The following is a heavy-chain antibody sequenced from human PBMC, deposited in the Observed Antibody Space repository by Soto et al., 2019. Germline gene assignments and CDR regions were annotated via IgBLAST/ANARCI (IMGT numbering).Heavy chain of an antibody. V-gene: IGHV1-46*01. CDR1: GYTFTSYY. CDR2: INPSIGST. J-gene: IGHJ4*02. Sequence: QVQLVQSGAEVKKPGASVKVSCKASGYTFTSYYMHWVRQAPGQGLEWLGIINPSIGSTTYAQKFQGRVXXTXDXXTSTVYMELSSLRSEDTAVYYCARAGGGVEDYFDYWAQGTLVTVSS. CDR3: ARAGGGVEDYFDY. D-gene: IGHD2-8*02.